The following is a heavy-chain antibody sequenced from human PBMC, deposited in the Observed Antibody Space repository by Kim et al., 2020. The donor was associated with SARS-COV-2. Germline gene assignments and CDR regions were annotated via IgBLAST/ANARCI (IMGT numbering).Heavy chain of an antibody. V-gene: IGHV3-21*01. CDR2: YI. D-gene: IGHD3-9*01. Sequence: YIYYADSVRGRFTISRDNAKDSLSLQMNSLGAEDTGVYYCARFDGNGLDVWGQGPTVIVSS. J-gene: IGHJ6*02. CDR3: ARFDGNGLDV.